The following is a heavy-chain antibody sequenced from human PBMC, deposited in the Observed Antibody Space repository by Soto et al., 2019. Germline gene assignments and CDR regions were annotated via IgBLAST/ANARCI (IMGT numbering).Heavy chain of an antibody. CDR1: GFTFSSYW. CDR2: IKEDGSEK. D-gene: IGHD3-10*01. V-gene: IGHV3-7*01. CDR3: ARADYYGSGGDY. J-gene: IGHJ4*02. Sequence: EVQLVESGGGLVQPGGSLRLSCAASGFTFSSYWMSWVRQAPGKGLEWVANIKEDGSEKYYVDSVKGRFTISRDHAENSLYLKMNSLRAEDTAVYYCARADYYGSGGDYWGQGTLVTVSS.